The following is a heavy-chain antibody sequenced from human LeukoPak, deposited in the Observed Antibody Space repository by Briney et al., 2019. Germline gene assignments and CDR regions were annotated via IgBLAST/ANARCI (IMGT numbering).Heavy chain of an antibody. D-gene: IGHD5-24*01. J-gene: IGHJ6*03. V-gene: IGHV3-66*02. CDR1: GITVSSNY. Sequence: PGGSLRLSCAASGITVSSNYMSWVRQAPGKGLEWVSVIYSGGSTYYADSVKGRFTISRDNSKNTLYLQMNSLRAEDTAVYYCAREATEGYYYMDVWAKGPRSPSP. CDR3: AREATEGYYYMDV. CDR2: IYSGGST.